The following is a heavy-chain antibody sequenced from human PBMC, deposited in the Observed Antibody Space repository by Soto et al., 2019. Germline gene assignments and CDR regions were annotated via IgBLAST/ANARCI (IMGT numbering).Heavy chain of an antibody. CDR2: ISSNSAYI. CDR3: TRDASRDSSARGWFDP. J-gene: IGHJ5*02. CDR1: GFTFRSFT. D-gene: IGHD6-13*01. Sequence: GRSLRLSSAASGFTFRSFTMNWVRQAPGKGLEWVSTISSNSAYIYYTDALRGRFTISRDNAKNSLHLQMNSLRAEDTAVYYCTRDASRDSSARGWFDPWGPGTLVTVSS. V-gene: IGHV3-21*01.